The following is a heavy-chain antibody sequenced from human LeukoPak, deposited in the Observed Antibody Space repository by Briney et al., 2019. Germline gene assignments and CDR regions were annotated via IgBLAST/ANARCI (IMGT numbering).Heavy chain of an antibody. CDR3: AREAYYYDSSEAFDI. J-gene: IGHJ3*02. D-gene: IGHD3-22*01. CDR1: GGSISSGNW. Sequence: SGTLSLTCAVSGGSISSGNWWSWVRQPPGKGLEWIGEIYHSGSTNYSPSLKSRVTISVDKSKNQFSLKLSSVTAADTAVYYCAREAYYYDSSEAFDIWGQGTMVTVSS. CDR2: IYHSGST. V-gene: IGHV4-4*02.